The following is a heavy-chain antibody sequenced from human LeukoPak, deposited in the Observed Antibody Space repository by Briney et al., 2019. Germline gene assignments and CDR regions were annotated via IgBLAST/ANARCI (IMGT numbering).Heavy chain of an antibody. CDR1: GFTFSSYW. Sequence: GGSLRLSCAASGFTFSSYWMSWVRRAPGKGLEWMANIKQDGSEKYYVDSVKGRFTISRDNAKNSLYLQMNSLRAEDTAVYYCARFATGYCSSTSCPWHYYYMDVWGKGTTVTVSS. CDR3: ARFATGYCSSTSCPWHYYYMDV. D-gene: IGHD2-2*01. CDR2: IKQDGSEK. V-gene: IGHV3-7*01. J-gene: IGHJ6*03.